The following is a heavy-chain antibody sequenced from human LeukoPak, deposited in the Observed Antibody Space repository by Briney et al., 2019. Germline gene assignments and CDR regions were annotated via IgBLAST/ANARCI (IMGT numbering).Heavy chain of an antibody. D-gene: IGHD6-19*01. V-gene: IGHV4-39*07. Sequence: PSETLSLTCTVSGGSISSSSYYWGWIRQPPGKGLEWIGSIYYSGSTYYNPSLKSRVTISVDTSKNQFSLKLSSVTAADTAVYYCARDLGYSSGWVVGPFDYWGQGTLVTVSS. CDR1: GGSISSSSYY. CDR2: IYYSGST. J-gene: IGHJ4*02. CDR3: ARDLGYSSGWVVGPFDY.